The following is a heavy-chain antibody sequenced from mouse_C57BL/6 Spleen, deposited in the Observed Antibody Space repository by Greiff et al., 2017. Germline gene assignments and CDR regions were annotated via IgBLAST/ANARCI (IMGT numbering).Heavy chain of an antibody. CDR2: IYPGDGDT. V-gene: IGHV1-82*01. CDR3: ARDLLSPMSY. Sequence: QVQLQQSGPELVKPGASVKISCKASGYAFSSSWMNWVKQRPGKGLEWIGRIYPGDGDTNYNGKFKGKATLTADKSSSTAYMQLSSLTSEDSAVYFCARDLLSPMSYWGQGTSVTVSS. J-gene: IGHJ4*01. CDR1: GYAFSSSW.